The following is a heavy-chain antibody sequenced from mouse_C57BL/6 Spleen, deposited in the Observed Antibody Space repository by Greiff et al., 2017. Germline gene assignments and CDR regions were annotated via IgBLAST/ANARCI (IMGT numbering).Heavy chain of an antibody. J-gene: IGHJ4*01. Sequence: EVHLVESGGGLVKPGGSLKLSCAASGFTFSSYAMSWVRQTPEKRLEWVATFSDGGSYTYYPDNVKGRFTISRDNAKNNLYLQMSHLKSEDTAMYYCARDYYGSSPYAMDYWGQGTSVTVSS. V-gene: IGHV5-4*01. D-gene: IGHD1-1*01. CDR2: FSDGGSYT. CDR1: GFTFSSYA. CDR3: ARDYYGSSPYAMDY.